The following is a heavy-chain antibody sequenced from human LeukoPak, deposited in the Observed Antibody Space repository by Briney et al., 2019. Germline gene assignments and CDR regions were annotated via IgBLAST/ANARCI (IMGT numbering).Heavy chain of an antibody. CDR3: ARDPAGYCSSTSCRGNYFDY. CDR2: ISAYNGNT. V-gene: IGHV1-18*01. Sequence: GASVKVSCKASGYTFTSYGISWVRQAPGQGLEWMGWISAYNGNTNYAQKLQGRVTMTTDTSTSTAYMELRSLRSDDTAVYYCARDPAGYCSSTSCRGNYFDYWGQGTLVTVSS. CDR1: GYTFTSYG. J-gene: IGHJ4*02. D-gene: IGHD2-2*01.